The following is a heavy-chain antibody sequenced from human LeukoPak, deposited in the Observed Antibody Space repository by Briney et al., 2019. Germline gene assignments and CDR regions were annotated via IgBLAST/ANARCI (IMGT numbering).Heavy chain of an antibody. CDR1: GYTFTSYG. D-gene: IGHD3-10*01. V-gene: IGHV1-18*01. CDR3: ARVARGSFYYYGMDV. CDR2: ISAYNGNT. J-gene: IGHJ6*02. Sequence: ASVNVSCKASGYTFTSYGISWVRQAPGQGLEWMGWISAYNGNTNYAQKLQGRVPMTTDTSTSTAYMELRSLRSDDTAVYYCARVARGSFYYYGMDVWGQGTTVTVSS.